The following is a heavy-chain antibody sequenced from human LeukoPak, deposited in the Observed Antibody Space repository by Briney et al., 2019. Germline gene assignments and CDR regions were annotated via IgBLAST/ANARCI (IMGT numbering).Heavy chain of an antibody. CDR1: GFTFSSYS. V-gene: IGHV3-21*01. J-gene: IGHJ4*02. CDR2: ISSSSSYI. D-gene: IGHD5-24*01. CDR3: ASVKRWLQFYFDY. Sequence: GGSLRLSCAASGFTFSSYSMNWVRQAPGKGLEWVSSISSSSSYIYYADSVKGRFTISRDNAKNSLYLQMNSLRAEDTAVYYCASVKRWLQFYFDYWGQGTLVTVSS.